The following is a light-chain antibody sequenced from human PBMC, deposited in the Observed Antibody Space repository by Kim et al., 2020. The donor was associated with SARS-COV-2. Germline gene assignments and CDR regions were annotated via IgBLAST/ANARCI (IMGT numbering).Light chain of an antibody. V-gene: IGLV2-8*01. CDR2: EVS. CDR3: SSYAGSNNVI. J-gene: IGLJ2*01. CDR1: SSDVGDYNY. Sequence: GQSVAISCTGTSSDVGDYNYVSWYQQHPGKAPKLMIFEVSKRPSGVPDRFSGSKSGNTASLTVSGLQAEDEADYYCSSYAGSNNVIFGGGTKVTVL.